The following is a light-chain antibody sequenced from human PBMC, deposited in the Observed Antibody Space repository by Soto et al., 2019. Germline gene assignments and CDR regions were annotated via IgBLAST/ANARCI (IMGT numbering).Light chain of an antibody. CDR2: GAS. J-gene: IGKJ4*01. V-gene: IGKV3-20*01. CDR1: QSVSRSY. Sequence: EIVLTQSPGTLSLSPGERATLSCRASQSVSRSYLAWYQQKLGQPPRLLIYGASNRATGIPDGFSGSGSGTDFTLTICRLEPEDFAVYYCQQYATSPPTFGGGTKVEIK. CDR3: QQYATSPPT.